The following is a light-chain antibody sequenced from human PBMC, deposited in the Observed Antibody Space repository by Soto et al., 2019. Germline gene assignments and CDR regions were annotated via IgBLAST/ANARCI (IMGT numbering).Light chain of an antibody. CDR3: QQYNNWPMYT. CDR1: QSVSSN. V-gene: IGKV3-15*01. J-gene: IGKJ2*01. Sequence: EIVMTQSPATLSVSPGERATLSCRASQSVSSNLAWYQQKPGQAPRLLIYGASTRATGIPARFSGSGSGTEFTLTISSLQSEDFAVYYCQQYNNWPMYTVGKGTKLEIK. CDR2: GAS.